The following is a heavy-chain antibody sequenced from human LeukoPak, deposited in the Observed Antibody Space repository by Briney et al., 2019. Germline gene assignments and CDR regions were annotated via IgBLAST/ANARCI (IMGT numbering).Heavy chain of an antibody. CDR3: ARGPETGSFDY. D-gene: IGHD1-26*01. Sequence: ASVKVSCKASGYTFTAFYIHWVRQAPGQGLEWMGIINPSGGSTTYAQKFQGRVTLTRDMSTSTVYMELSSLRSEDTAVYYCARGPETGSFDYWGQGTLVTVSS. CDR1: GYTFTAFY. V-gene: IGHV1-46*01. CDR2: INPSGGST. J-gene: IGHJ4*02.